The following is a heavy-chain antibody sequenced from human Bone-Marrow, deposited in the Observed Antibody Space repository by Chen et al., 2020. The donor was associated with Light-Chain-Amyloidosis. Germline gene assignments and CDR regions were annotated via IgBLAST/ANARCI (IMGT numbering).Heavy chain of an antibody. CDR3: ARRRDGYNFDS. V-gene: IGHV5-51*01. CDR2: IYPDDSDA. Sequence: EVQLEQSGPEVKKPGESLKISCKGSGYTFPNYWIGWVRQMPGKGLEWMGVIYPDDSDARYSPSFEGQVTISAAKSITTAYLQLRILKASDTAMYYCARRRDGYNFDSGGQGTLVTVSS. CDR1: GYTFPNYW. J-gene: IGHJ5*01. D-gene: IGHD5-12*01.